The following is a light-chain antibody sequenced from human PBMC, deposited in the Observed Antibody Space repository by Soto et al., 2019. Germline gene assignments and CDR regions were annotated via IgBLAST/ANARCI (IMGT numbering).Light chain of an antibody. CDR2: AAS. CDR1: QGISND. Sequence: DIPMTQSPSSLSASVGDRVTITCRASQGISNDLAWYQQKPGKVPKLLIYAASTLQSGVPSRFSGSGSGTDLTHTISSLQPEDVATYYCQKYNSDSPFTFGPGTKVDIK. J-gene: IGKJ3*01. CDR3: QKYNSDSPFT. V-gene: IGKV1-27*01.